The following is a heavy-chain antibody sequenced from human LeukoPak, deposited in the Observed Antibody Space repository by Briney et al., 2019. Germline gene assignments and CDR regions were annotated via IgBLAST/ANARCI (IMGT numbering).Heavy chain of an antibody. CDR1: GFTFSSCA. D-gene: IGHD2-15*01. Sequence: GGSLRLSCAASGFTFSSCAMHWVRQAPGKGLEWVAVISYDGSNKYYADSVKGRFTISRDNSKNTLYLQMNSLRAEDTAVYYCARALLRAEGIDYWGRGTLVTVSS. CDR3: ARALLRAEGIDY. J-gene: IGHJ4*02. V-gene: IGHV3-30*04. CDR2: ISYDGSNK.